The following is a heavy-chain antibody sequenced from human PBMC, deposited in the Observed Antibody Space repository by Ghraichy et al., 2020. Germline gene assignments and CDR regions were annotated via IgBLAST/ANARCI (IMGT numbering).Heavy chain of an antibody. D-gene: IGHD6-19*01. Sequence: GVLNISCAASGFTFSNYWMSWVRQAPGKGLEWVANIKQDGSEKYYVDSVKGRFTISRDNAKNSLYLQMKSLRAEDTAVYYCATYAGIAVTGLDDYWGQGTLVTVSS. CDR2: IKQDGSEK. J-gene: IGHJ4*02. CDR3: ATYAGIAVTGLDDY. CDR1: GFTFSNYW. V-gene: IGHV3-7*01.